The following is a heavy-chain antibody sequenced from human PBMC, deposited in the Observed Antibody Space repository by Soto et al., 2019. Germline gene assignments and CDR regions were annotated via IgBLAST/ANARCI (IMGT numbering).Heavy chain of an antibody. V-gene: IGHV3-30*18. J-gene: IGHJ6*02. CDR3: AKILLRFLEWLPHYYYYGMDV. Sequence: GGSLRLSCAASGFTFSSYGMHWVRQAPGKGLEWVAVISYDGSNKYYADSVKGRFTISRDNSKNTLYLQMNSLRAEGTAVYYCAKILLRFLEWLPHYYYYGMDVWGQGTTVTVSS. D-gene: IGHD3-3*01. CDR1: GFTFSSYG. CDR2: ISYDGSNK.